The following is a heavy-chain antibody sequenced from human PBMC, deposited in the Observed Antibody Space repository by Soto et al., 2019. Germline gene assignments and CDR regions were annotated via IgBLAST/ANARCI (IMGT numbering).Heavy chain of an antibody. CDR3: TRRGVGATTGDY. J-gene: IGHJ4*02. CDR1: GFTFSGSA. D-gene: IGHD1-26*01. Sequence: EVQLVESGGGLVQPGGSLKLSCAASGFTFSGSAMHWVRQASGKGLEWVGRIRSKANSYATAYAASVKGRFTISRDDSKNTAYRKRNSLKTEDTAVYYCTRRGVGATTGDYWGQGTLVTVSS. V-gene: IGHV3-73*01. CDR2: IRSKANSYAT.